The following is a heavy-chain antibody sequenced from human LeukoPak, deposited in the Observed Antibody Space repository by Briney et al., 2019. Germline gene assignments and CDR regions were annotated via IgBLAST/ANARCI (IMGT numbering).Heavy chain of an antibody. CDR1: GFTFKSFA. J-gene: IGHJ4*02. Sequence: GGSLRLSCAASGFTFKSFAMTWVRRAPGKGLEWVSSLSGAGLRTYYADSVKGRFTISRDNSKNTLYLHMNSLTGDDTAVYYCAKDRYGDYEYYFDYWGQGTLVTVSS. V-gene: IGHV3-23*01. D-gene: IGHD5-12*01. CDR2: LSGAGLRT. CDR3: AKDRYGDYEYYFDY.